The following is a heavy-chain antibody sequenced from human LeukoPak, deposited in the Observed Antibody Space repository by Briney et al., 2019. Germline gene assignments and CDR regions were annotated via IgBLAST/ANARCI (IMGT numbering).Heavy chain of an antibody. Sequence: PGGSLRLSCAASGFTFSSYAMSWVRQAPGKGLEWVSYISSSSYTDYADSVKGRFTISRDNAKNSLYLQMNSLRAEDTAVYYCARAASRYSYGRTYYYYGMDVWGQGTTVTVSS. D-gene: IGHD5-18*01. CDR2: ISSSSYT. CDR1: GFTFSSYA. J-gene: IGHJ6*02. V-gene: IGHV3-21*05. CDR3: ARAASRYSYGRTYYYYGMDV.